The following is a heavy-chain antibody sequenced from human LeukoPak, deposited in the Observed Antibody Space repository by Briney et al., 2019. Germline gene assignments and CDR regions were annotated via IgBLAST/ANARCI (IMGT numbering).Heavy chain of an antibody. J-gene: IGHJ4*02. CDR3: SNSYCGGGCYSGGYFDY. V-gene: IGHV3-49*02. Sequence: GRFTISRDDSKSIAYLQMNSLKTEDTAVYYCSNSYCGGGCYSGGYFDYWGQGTLVTVSS. D-gene: IGHD2-21*02.